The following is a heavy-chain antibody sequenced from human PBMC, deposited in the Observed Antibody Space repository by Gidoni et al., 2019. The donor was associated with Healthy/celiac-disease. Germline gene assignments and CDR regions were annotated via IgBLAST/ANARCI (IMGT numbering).Heavy chain of an antibody. V-gene: IGHV3-30-3*01. CDR2: ISYDGSNK. Sequence: QVQQVESGGGVVQPGRSLSISCAATGIPLSTSAMHWVRQAPGKGRECVAVISYDGSNKYYADSVKGRFTISRDNSKNTLYLQMNSLRAEDTAVYYCARDHSSSWYALGGMDVWGQGTTVTVSS. CDR3: ARDHSSSWYALGGMDV. CDR1: GIPLSTSA. J-gene: IGHJ6*02. D-gene: IGHD6-13*01.